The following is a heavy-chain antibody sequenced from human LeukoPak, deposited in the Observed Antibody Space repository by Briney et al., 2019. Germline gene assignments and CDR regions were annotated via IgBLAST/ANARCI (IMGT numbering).Heavy chain of an antibody. V-gene: IGHV3-30-3*01. J-gene: IGHJ4*02. CDR2: ISYDGSNK. CDR3: ARSYYYDRKSGYFDY. D-gene: IGHD3-22*01. CDR1: GFTFSSYA. Sequence: PGGSLRLSCAASGFTFSSYAMHWVRQAPGKGLEWVAVISYDGSNKYYADSVKGRFTISRDNSKNTLYLQMNSLRAEDTAVYYCARSYYYDRKSGYFDYWGQGTLDTVSS.